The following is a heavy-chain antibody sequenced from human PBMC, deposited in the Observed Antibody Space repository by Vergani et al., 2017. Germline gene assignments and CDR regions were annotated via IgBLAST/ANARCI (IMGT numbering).Heavy chain of an antibody. CDR1: GYTCTKYA. Sequence: QVQVVQSGGEVKKPGVSVKVFCKASGYTCTKYAISWVRQAPGQGLEWMGWISTYEGDTNYAQKFQGRLTMTKDTSTNTAYMELRSLRSDDTAVYFCARDPSNSVGRNIYGDSWGQGTLVTVSS. D-gene: IGHD5-18*01. V-gene: IGHV1-18*01. J-gene: IGHJ4*02. CDR2: ISTYEGDT. CDR3: ARDPSNSVGRNIYGDS.